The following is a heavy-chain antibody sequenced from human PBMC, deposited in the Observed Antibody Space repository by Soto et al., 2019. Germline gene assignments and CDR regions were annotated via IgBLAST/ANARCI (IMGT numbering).Heavy chain of an antibody. CDR2: IYYSGST. V-gene: IGHV4-31*03. D-gene: IGHD4-17*01. Sequence: QVQLQESGPGLVKPSQTLSLTCTVSGGSISSGGYYWSWIRQHPGKGLEWIGYIYYSGSTCYNPSLKSRVTISVDTSKNQFSLKLSSVTAADTAVYYCARVVGGNSSAHDYGDYGAYYYYMDVWGKGTTVTVPS. J-gene: IGHJ6*03. CDR3: ARVVGGNSSAHDYGDYGAYYYYMDV. CDR1: GGSISSGGYY.